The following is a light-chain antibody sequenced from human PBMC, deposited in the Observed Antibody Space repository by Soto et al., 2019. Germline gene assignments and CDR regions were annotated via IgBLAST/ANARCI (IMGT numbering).Light chain of an antibody. CDR1: QSVSSY. V-gene: IGKV3-11*01. CDR3: QQSSEATWT. CDR2: DAS. J-gene: IGKJ1*01. Sequence: EILLTQARATLSLSPGERATLSCRASQSVSSYLAWYQQKPGQAPRLLIYDASNRATGIPARFSGSGSGTDFTLTISSLQPEDFATYYCQQSSEATWTFGQGTKVDIK.